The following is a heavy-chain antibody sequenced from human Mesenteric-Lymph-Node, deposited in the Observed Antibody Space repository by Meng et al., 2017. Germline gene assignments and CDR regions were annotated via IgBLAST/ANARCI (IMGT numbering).Heavy chain of an antibody. V-gene: IGHV3-30*04. J-gene: IGHJ5*02. D-gene: IGHD3-9*01. CDR1: GFTFSSYA. CDR3: ARDGRVGILRYFDWSPNWFDP. Sequence: GESLKISCAASGFTFSSYAMHWVRQAPGKGLEWVAVISYDGSNKYYADSVKGRFTISRDNSKNTLYLQMNSLRAEDTAVYYCARDGRVGILRYFDWSPNWFDPWGQGTLVTVSS. CDR2: ISYDGSNK.